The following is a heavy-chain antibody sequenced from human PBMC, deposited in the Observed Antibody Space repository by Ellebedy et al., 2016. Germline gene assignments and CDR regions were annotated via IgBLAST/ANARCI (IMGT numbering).Heavy chain of an antibody. J-gene: IGHJ5*02. Sequence: SVKVSXXASGGTFSSYAISWVRQAPGQGLEWMGGIIPIFGTANYAQKFQGRVTITADESTSTAYMELSSLRSEDTAVYYCARDPPWGYGDYFDPWGQGTLVTVSS. CDR3: ARDPPWGYGDYFDP. CDR2: IIPIFGTA. CDR1: GGTFSSYA. V-gene: IGHV1-69*13. D-gene: IGHD4-17*01.